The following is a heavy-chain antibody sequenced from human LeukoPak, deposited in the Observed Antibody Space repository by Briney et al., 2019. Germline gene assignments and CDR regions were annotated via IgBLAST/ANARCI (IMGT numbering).Heavy chain of an antibody. CDR3: ARKRIAAPIDY. CDR1: GYTFSDYY. Sequence: GASVKVSCKASGYTFSDYYIHWVRQAPGQGLEWMGWITPNSGGTKYAQRFQGRVTMTRDTSISTAYMDLSSLGSDDTAVFYCARKRIAAPIDYWGQGTLVTVSS. J-gene: IGHJ4*02. V-gene: IGHV1-2*02. D-gene: IGHD6-6*01. CDR2: ITPNSGGT.